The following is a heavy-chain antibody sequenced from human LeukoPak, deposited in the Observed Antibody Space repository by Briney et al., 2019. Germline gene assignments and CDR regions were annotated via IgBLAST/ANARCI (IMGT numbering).Heavy chain of an antibody. CDR1: GYTFTGYY. CDR2: INPNSGGT. V-gene: IGHV1-2*02. Sequence: ASVKVSCKASGYTFTGYYMHWVRQAPGQGLEWMGWINPNSGGTNYAQNQGRVTMTRDTSISTAYMELSRQRSDDTAVYYCARNLASDFWSGYYWGQGTLVTVSS. J-gene: IGHJ4*02. D-gene: IGHD3-3*01. CDR3: ARNLASDFWSGYY.